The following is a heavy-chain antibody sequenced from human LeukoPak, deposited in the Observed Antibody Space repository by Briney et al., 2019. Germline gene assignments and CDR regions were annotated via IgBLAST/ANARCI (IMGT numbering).Heavy chain of an antibody. CDR2: ISGSGGNA. V-gene: IGHV3-23*01. CDR3: AKTGYSSGWYRIWDY. Sequence: GGSLRLSCAASGFTFSSFEMSWVRQAPGKGLEWVSAISGSGGNAYYADSVKGRFTISRDNSRNSLSLQMNSLRADDTALYYCAKTGYSSGWYRIWDYWGQGTLVTVSS. CDR1: GFTFSSFE. D-gene: IGHD6-19*01. J-gene: IGHJ4*02.